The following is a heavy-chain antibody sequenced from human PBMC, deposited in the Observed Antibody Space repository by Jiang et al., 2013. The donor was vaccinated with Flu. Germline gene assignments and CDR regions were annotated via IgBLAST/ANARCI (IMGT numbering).Heavy chain of an antibody. CDR2: IYPGDLDT. J-gene: IGHJ3*02. V-gene: IGHV5-51*01. Sequence: CGAEVKKPGESLEISCKGSGYKFTSYWIGWVRQMPGKGLEWMGIIYPGDLDTRYSPSFEGQVTISADKSISTAFLQWSTLKASDTAMYYCARHGTLGYCSGGRCSEAFDIVGPRDNGHRLF. CDR1: GYKFTSYW. CDR3: ARHGTLGYCSGGRCSEAFDI. D-gene: IGHD2-15*01.